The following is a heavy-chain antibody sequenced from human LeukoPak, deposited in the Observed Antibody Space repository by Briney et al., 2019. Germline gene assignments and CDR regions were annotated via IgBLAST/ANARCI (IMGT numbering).Heavy chain of an antibody. Sequence: SETLSLTCTVSGGAISSYYWSWIRQPPGKGLEWIGYIYYSGSTNYNPSLKSRVTISVDTSKNQFSLKLSSVTAADTAVYYCARTTIFGVALDYWGQGTLVTVSS. V-gene: IGHV4-59*01. CDR3: ARTTIFGVALDY. CDR1: GGAISSYY. CDR2: IYYSGST. D-gene: IGHD3-3*01. J-gene: IGHJ4*02.